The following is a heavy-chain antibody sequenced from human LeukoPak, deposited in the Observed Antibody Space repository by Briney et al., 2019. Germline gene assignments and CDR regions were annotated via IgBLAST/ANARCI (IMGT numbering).Heavy chain of an antibody. V-gene: IGHV1-69*19. CDR3: ANARGVVVPAATGGVAFDI. CDR1: GGTFSSYA. CDR2: IIPIFGTA. Sequence: GSSVKVSCKASGGTFSSYAISWVRQAPGQGLEWVGGIIPIFGTANYAQKFQGRVTITADESTSTAYMELSSLRSEDTAVYYCANARGVVVPAATGGVAFDIWGQGTMVTVSS. D-gene: IGHD2-2*01. J-gene: IGHJ3*02.